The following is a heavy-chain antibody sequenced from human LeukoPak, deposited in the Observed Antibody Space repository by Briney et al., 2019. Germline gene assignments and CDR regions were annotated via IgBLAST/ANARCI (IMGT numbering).Heavy chain of an antibody. CDR3: ARHSIASDGARLFDD. V-gene: IGHV4-59*08. D-gene: IGHD2-21*01. CDR1: GGSITSYY. CDR2: LYYSGYS. Sequence: SETLSLTCTVSGGSITSYYWGWVRQPPGKGLEWIGYLYYSGYSNYNPSLKSRGSMSVDTSKNQFSLNLTSVTAADTAVYYCARHSIASDGARLFDDWGRGTLVTVSS. J-gene: IGHJ4*02.